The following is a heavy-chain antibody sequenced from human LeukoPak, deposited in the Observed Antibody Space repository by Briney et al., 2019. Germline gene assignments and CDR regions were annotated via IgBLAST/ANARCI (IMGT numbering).Heavy chain of an antibody. CDR1: GYTFTSYG. J-gene: IGHJ4*02. D-gene: IGHD5/OR15-5a*01. CDR2: VSAYGDDK. Sequence: GASVKVSCKPSGYTFTSYGISWVRQAPGQGLERMGWVSAYGDDKNYVQKFRGRITMTTDTSTSTAYVELRSLRSDDTAIYYCARDCIGCLGFDYWGQGTLVTVSS. CDR3: ARDCIGCLGFDY. V-gene: IGHV1-18*01.